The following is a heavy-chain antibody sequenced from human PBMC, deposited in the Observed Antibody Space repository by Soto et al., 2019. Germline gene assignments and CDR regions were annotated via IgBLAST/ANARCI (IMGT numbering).Heavy chain of an antibody. V-gene: IGHV3-30-3*01. J-gene: IGHJ5*02. Sequence: QVQLVESGGGVVQPGRSLRLSCAASGFTFSSYAMHWVRQAPGKGLEWVAVISYDGSNKYYADSVKGRFTISRDNSKNTLYLQMNSLRAEDTAVYYCASPALDSNYVFWFDPWGQGTLVTVSS. CDR3: ASPALDSNYVFWFDP. CDR2: ISYDGSNK. D-gene: IGHD4-4*01. CDR1: GFTFSSYA.